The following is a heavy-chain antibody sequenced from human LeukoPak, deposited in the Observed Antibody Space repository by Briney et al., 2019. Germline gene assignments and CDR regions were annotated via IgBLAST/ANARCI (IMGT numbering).Heavy chain of an antibody. CDR2: IYYSWST. Sequence: SETLSLTCTVSGVSISSYYWSWIRQPPGKGLEWIGNIYYSWSTNYNPSLKSRVTISVDTSKNQFSLKLSSVTAADTAVYYCARYMIVVVTRGYYFDYWGQGTLVTVSS. CDR3: ARYMIVVVTRGYYFDY. J-gene: IGHJ4*02. D-gene: IGHD3-22*01. CDR1: GVSISSYY. V-gene: IGHV4-59*01.